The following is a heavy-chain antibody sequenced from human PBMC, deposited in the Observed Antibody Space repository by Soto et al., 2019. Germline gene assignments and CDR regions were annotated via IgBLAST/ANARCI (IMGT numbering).Heavy chain of an antibody. CDR3: ARMRCSSRSCYYIDY. V-gene: IGHV2-70*04. Sequence: SGPTLVNPIQTLTLTCTFSGFSLATNEIRVTWIRQPPGKALEWLARIDWDDDKFYSTSLKTRLTISKDTSKNQVVLTRTNMDPADTATYYCARMRCSSRSCYYIDYWGQGALVTVSS. J-gene: IGHJ4*02. CDR2: IDWDDDK. CDR1: GFSLATNEIR. D-gene: IGHD2-2*01.